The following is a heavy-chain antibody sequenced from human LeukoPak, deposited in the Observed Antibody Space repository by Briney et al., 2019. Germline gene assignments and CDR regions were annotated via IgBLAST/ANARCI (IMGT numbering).Heavy chain of an antibody. CDR1: GGSISSSSYY. J-gene: IGHJ4*02. CDR2: IYHSGST. V-gene: IGHV4-30-2*01. CDR3: ARSGGYDLYDY. Sequence: PSETLSLTCTVSGGSISSSSYYWGWIRQPPGKGLEWIGYIYHSGSTYYNPSLKSRVTISVDRSKNQFFLKLSSVTAADTAVYYCARSGGYDLYDYWGQGTLVTVSS. D-gene: IGHD5-12*01.